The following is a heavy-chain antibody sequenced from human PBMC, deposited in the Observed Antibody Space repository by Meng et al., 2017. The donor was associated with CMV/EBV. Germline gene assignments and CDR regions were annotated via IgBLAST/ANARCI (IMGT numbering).Heavy chain of an antibody. Sequence: SETLSLTCTVSGYSISSGYYWGWIRQPPGKGLEWIGEINHSGSTNYNPSLKSRVTISVDTSKNQFSLKLSSVTAADTAVYYCARGGGSTDYYRSNYYYYGMDVWGQGTTVTVSS. D-gene: IGHD3-22*01. CDR1: GYSISSGYY. J-gene: IGHJ6*02. CDR3: ARGGGSTDYYRSNYYYYGMDV. CDR2: INHSGST. V-gene: IGHV4-38-2*02.